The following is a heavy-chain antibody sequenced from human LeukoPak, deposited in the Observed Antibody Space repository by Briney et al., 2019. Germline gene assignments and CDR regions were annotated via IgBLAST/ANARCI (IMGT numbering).Heavy chain of an antibody. D-gene: IGHD5-18*01. CDR1: GSTFSS. CDR3: ARAGYSMDTEYFQH. V-gene: IGHV3-48*03. J-gene: IGHJ1*01. Sequence: PGGSLRLSCAASGSTFSSFSTYDFNWVRQAPGKGLEWVSYISNSGTSIYYADSAKGRFTISRDNAKSSLYLQMNSLRAEDTAVYYCARAGYSMDTEYFQHWGQGTLVTVSS. CDR2: ISNSGTSI.